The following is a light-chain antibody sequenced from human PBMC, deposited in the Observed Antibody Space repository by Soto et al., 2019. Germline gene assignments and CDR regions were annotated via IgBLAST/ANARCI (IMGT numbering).Light chain of an antibody. CDR2: QVT. Sequence: QSALAQPASVSGSPGQSITISCTGTGSDIAGYNYVSWFQQHPGKAPKLMMYQVTIRPSGVSNRFSGAKSGNTASLTICGLQAEDEAEYYCSAFTSTTSLYVFGTGTKLTVL. CDR3: SAFTSTTSLYV. CDR1: GSDIAGYNY. V-gene: IGLV2-14*01. J-gene: IGLJ1*01.